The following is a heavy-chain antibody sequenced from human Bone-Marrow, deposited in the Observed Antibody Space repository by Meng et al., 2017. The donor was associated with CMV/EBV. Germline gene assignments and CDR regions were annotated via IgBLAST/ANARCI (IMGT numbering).Heavy chain of an antibody. CDR1: GFTFDDYA. J-gene: IGHJ4*02. Sequence: GGSLRLSCAASGFTFDDYAMHWVRQAPGKGLVWVSRTNSDESDTAYAGSVKGRFTISRDNAKNTLYLQMNSLRAEDTAVYYCARAVVVPATTAYWGQGTRVTGSS. D-gene: IGHD2-2*01. CDR2: TNSDESDT. CDR3: ARAVVVPATTAY. V-gene: IGHV3-74*01.